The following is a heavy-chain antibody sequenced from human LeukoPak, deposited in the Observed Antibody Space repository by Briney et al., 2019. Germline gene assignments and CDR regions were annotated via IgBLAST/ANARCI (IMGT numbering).Heavy chain of an antibody. CDR3: ARHIVRPGWQWLVRGDFDY. CDR2: IYYSGST. Sequence: SETLSLTCTVSGGSISSYYWGWIRQPPGKGLEWIGSIYYSGSTYYNPSLKSRVTISVDTSKNQFSLKLSSVTAADTAVYYCARHIVRPGWQWLVRGDFDYWGQGTLVTVSS. D-gene: IGHD6-19*01. CDR1: GGSISSYY. V-gene: IGHV4-39*01. J-gene: IGHJ4*02.